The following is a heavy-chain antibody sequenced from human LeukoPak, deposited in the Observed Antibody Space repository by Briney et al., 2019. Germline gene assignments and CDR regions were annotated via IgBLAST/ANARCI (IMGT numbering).Heavy chain of an antibody. CDR3: ASGETYYYDSSGYYRRYYYGMDV. V-gene: IGHV1-8*01. Sequence: ASVKVSCKASGYTFTSYDINWVRQAPGQGLEWMGWMNPNSGNTGYAQKFQGRVTMTRNTSISTAYMELSSLRSEDTAVYYCASGETYYYDSSGYYRRYYYGMDVWGQGTTVTVSS. J-gene: IGHJ6*02. CDR2: MNPNSGNT. D-gene: IGHD3-22*01. CDR1: GYTFTSYD.